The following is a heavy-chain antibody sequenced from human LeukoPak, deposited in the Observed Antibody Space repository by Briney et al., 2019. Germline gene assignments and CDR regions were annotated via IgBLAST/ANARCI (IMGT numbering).Heavy chain of an antibody. D-gene: IGHD1-7*01. CDR2: INSDGRST. CDR3: ARAQITGTTLDY. CDR1: GFTFSSYW. J-gene: IGHJ4*02. V-gene: IGHV3-74*01. Sequence: GGSLRLSCAASGFTFSSYWMHWVRQAPGKGLVWVSRINSDGRSTSYAVSVKGRFTISRDNAKNTLYLQMNSLRAEDTAVYYCARAQITGTTLDYWGQGTLVTVSS.